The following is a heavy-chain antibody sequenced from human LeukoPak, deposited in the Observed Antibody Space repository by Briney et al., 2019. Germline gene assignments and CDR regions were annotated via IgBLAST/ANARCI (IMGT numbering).Heavy chain of an antibody. CDR3: ARPTPRQPNYYFDY. D-gene: IGHD2-8*01. CDR1: GYTFTSYD. V-gene: IGHV1-8*01. CDR2: MNPNSGNT. Sequence: ASVKVSCKASGYTFTSYDINWVRQATGQGLEWMGWMNPNSGNTGYAQKFQGRVTMTRNTSISTAYMELSSLRSEDTAVYYCARPTPRQPNYYFDYWGQGTLVTVSS. J-gene: IGHJ4*02.